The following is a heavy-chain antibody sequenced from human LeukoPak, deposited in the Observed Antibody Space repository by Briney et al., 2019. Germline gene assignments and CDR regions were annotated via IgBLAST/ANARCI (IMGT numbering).Heavy chain of an antibody. CDR3: TRDRYQYDTSGYYYHFYYYGMDV. J-gene: IGHJ6*02. CDR1: GFTFSSYA. D-gene: IGHD3-22*01. V-gene: IGHV3-30*04. CDR2: ISFDGSQK. Sequence: QPGGSLRLSCAASGFTFSSYAMSWVRQAPGKGLEWVAVISFDGSQKYYADSVRGQFTISRDNSKSSLFLQMNSLRPEDTAIYYCTRDRYQYDTSGYYYHFYYYGMDVWGQGTTVTVSS.